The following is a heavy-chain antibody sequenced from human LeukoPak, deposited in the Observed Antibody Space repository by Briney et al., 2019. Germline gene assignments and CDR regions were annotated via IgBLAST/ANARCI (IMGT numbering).Heavy chain of an antibody. CDR3: ALSRTLGY. J-gene: IGHJ4*02. V-gene: IGHV3-7*01. CDR1: GVIFSSYW. CDR2: IKQDGSEK. Sequence: GGSLRLSCAASGVIFSSYWMSWVRQAPGKGLEWVANIKQDGSEKYYVDSVKGRFTISRDNAKNSLYVQMNSLRAEDTAVYYCALSRTLGYWGQGTLVTVSS.